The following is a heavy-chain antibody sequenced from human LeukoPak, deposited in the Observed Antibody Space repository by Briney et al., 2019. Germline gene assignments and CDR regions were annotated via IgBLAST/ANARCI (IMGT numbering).Heavy chain of an antibody. J-gene: IGHJ5*02. D-gene: IGHD2-2*01. V-gene: IGHV3-23*01. CDR1: GFTFSSYA. CDR2: ISGSGGST. Sequence: GGSLRLSCAASGFTFSSYAMSWVRQAPGKGLEWVSAISGSGGSTYYADSVKGRFTISRDNSKNTLYLQMNSLRAEDTAVYYCAKDPNTYVVVPAVDWFDPWGQGTLVTVSS. CDR3: AKDPNTYVVVPAVDWFDP.